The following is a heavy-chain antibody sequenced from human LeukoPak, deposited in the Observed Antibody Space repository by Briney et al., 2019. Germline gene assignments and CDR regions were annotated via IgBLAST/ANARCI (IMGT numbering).Heavy chain of an antibody. CDR3: ARGGGDGYNYRPLDY. J-gene: IGHJ4*02. CDR2: INHSGST. CDR1: GVSFSGYY. D-gene: IGHD5-24*01. V-gene: IGHV4-34*01. Sequence: PSETLSLTCAVYGVSFSGYYWSWIRQPPGKGLEWIGEINHSGSTNYNPSLKSRVTISVDRSKNQFSLKLSSVTAADTAVYYCARGGGDGYNYRPLDYWGQGTLVTVSS.